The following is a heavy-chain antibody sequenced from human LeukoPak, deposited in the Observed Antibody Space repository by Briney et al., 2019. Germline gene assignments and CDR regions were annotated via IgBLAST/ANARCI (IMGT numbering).Heavy chain of an antibody. J-gene: IGHJ5*02. CDR1: GYTFTGYY. D-gene: IGHD3-3*01. CDR2: INPNSGGT. CDR3: ARGTIFGVDWDWFDP. Sequence: ASVKVSCKASGYTFTGYYMHWVRQAPGQGLEWMGWINPNSGGTNYAQKFQGRVTMTGDTSISTAYMELSRLRFDDTAVYNCARGTIFGVDWDWFDPWGQGTLVTVSS. V-gene: IGHV1-2*02.